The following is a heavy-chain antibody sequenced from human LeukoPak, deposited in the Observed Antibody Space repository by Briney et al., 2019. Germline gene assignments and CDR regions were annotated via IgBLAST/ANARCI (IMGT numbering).Heavy chain of an antibody. CDR3: AKASDFDSSGFPIDVFDF. CDR2: TSGAGGTT. D-gene: IGHD3-22*01. CDR1: GFTFSTFD. V-gene: IGHV3-23*01. J-gene: IGHJ4*02. Sequence: PGGSLRLSCAASGFTFSTFDMSWVRQAPGKGLQWVSTTSGAGGTTLFADSVKGRFSISRDNSNNKVFLQMNSLRVEDTAVYYCAKASDFDSSGFPIDVFDFWGQGLLVSVAS.